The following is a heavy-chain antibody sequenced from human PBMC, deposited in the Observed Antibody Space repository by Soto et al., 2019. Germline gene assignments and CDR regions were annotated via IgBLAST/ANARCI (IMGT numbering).Heavy chain of an antibody. CDR3: ARVDKAYYYGSSGSWYPFDY. CDR1: GFTFSDYY. J-gene: IGHJ4*02. D-gene: IGHD3-22*01. CDR2: ISSSSSYT. V-gene: IGHV3-11*06. Sequence: PGGSLRLSCAASGFTFSDYYMSWIRQAPGKGLEWVSYISSSSSYTNYAASGKGRFTISRDNAKKSLYLQMNILRDEDTAVYYCARVDKAYYYGSSGSWYPFDYWGQGTLVTVSS.